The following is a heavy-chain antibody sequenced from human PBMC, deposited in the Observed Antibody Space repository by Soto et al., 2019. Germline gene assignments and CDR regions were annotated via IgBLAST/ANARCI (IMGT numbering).Heavy chain of an antibody. D-gene: IGHD1-7*01. CDR1: GYSFTSYW. Sequence: LKISCKGSGYSFTSYWIGWVRQMPGKGLECMGIIYPGDSHTRYSPSFQGQVTISADKSISTAYLQWSSLKASDTAMYFCARRITGTFTYDAFDIWGQGTVVTVSS. J-gene: IGHJ3*02. CDR2: IYPGDSHT. CDR3: ARRITGTFTYDAFDI. V-gene: IGHV5-51*01.